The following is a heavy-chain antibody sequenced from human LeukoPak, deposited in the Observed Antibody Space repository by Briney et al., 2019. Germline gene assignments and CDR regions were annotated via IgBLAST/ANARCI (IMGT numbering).Heavy chain of an antibody. CDR1: GFTFSSYS. CDR3: ARDPSNYYDSSGYHDAFDI. J-gene: IGHJ3*02. D-gene: IGHD3-22*01. V-gene: IGHV3-21*01. Sequence: KPGGSLRLSCAASGFTFSSYSMNWVRQAPGKGLEWVSSFIDGSSYIYYADAVNGRFTISRDNAKNSLYLQMNSLRAEDTAVYYCARDPSNYYDSSGYHDAFDIWGQGTMVTVSS. CDR2: FIDGSSYI.